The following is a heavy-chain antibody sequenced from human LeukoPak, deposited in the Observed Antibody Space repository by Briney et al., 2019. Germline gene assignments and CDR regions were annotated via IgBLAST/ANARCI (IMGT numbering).Heavy chain of an antibody. CDR2: ISSSSSYI. CDR1: GFTFSSYS. Sequence: PGGSLRLSCAASGFTFSSYSMHWVRQAPGKGLEWVSSISSSSSYIYYADSVKGRFTISRDNAKNSLYLQMNSLRAEDTAVYYCARDLRAYIVPNFDYWGQGTLVTVSS. CDR3: ARDLRAYIVPNFDY. J-gene: IGHJ4*02. D-gene: IGHD5-12*01. V-gene: IGHV3-21*01.